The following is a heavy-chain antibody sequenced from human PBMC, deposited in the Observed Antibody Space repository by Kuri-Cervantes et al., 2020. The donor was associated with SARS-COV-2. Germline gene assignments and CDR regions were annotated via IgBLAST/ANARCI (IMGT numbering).Heavy chain of an antibody. CDR3: ATLGVPAAKEGY. Sequence: SVKVSCKASGGTFSSYAISWVRQAPGQGLEWMGEIIPIFGTANYAQKFQGRVTITTDESTSTAYMELSSLRSEDTAVYYCATLGVPAAKEGYWGQGTLVTVSS. CDR1: GGTFSSYA. J-gene: IGHJ4*02. D-gene: IGHD2-2*01. V-gene: IGHV1-69*05. CDR2: IIPIFGTA.